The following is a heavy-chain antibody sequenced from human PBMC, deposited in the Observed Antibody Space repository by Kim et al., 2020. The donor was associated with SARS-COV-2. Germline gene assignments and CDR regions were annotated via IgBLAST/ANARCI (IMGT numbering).Heavy chain of an antibody. CDR2: ISYDGSKK. J-gene: IGHJ3*02. CDR1: GFTFSSYG. CDR3: ARDEDMYSSSWYDVFDI. Sequence: GGSLRLSCSASGFTFSSYGMHWVRQAPGKGLEWVAVISYDGSKKHFSDSVKGRFTISRDNSKNTVYLQMNSLRAEDTAEYYCARDEDMYSSSWYDVFDIWGQGTMVTVSS. V-gene: IGHV3-33*05. D-gene: IGHD6-13*01.